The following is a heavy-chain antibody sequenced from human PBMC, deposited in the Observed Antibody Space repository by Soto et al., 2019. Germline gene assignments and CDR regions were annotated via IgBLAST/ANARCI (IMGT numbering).Heavy chain of an antibody. J-gene: IGHJ3*02. CDR3: ARAGYCSSTSCSDAFDI. CDR2: MNPNSGNT. Sequence: ASVKVSCKASGYTFTSYDINWVRQATGQGLEWMGWMNPNSGNTRYSQKFQGRVTITRDTSTSTAYMELSSLRSEDTAVYYCARAGYCSSTSCSDAFDIWGQGTMVTVSS. CDR1: GYTFTSYD. D-gene: IGHD2-2*01. V-gene: IGHV1-8*01.